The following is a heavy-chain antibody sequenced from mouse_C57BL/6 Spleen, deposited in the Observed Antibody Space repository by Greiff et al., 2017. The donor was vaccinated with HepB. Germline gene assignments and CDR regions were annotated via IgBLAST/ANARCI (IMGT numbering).Heavy chain of an antibody. CDR3: ARQDYGNYYAMDY. D-gene: IGHD2-1*01. CDR2: IYPGSGST. J-gene: IGHJ4*01. CDR1: GYTFTSYW. V-gene: IGHV1-55*01. Sequence: VKLQQPGAELVKPGASVKMSCKASGYTFTSYWITWVKQRPGQGLEWIGDIYPGSGSTNYNEKFKSKATLTVDTSSSTAYMQLSSLTSEDSAVYYCARQDYGNYYAMDYWGQGTSVTVSS.